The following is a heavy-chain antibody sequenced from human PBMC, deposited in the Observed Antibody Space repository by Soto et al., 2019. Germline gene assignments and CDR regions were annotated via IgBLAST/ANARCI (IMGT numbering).Heavy chain of an antibody. V-gene: IGHV5-10-1*01. Sequence: HGESLKISCKGSGYSFTSYWISWVRQMPGKGLEWMGRIDPSDSYTNYSPSFQGHVTISADKSISTAYLQWSSLKASDTAMYYCARREIRSSTSSRYGMDVWGQGTTVTVSS. D-gene: IGHD2-2*01. CDR1: GYSFTSYW. J-gene: IGHJ6*02. CDR3: ARREIRSSTSSRYGMDV. CDR2: IDPSDSYT.